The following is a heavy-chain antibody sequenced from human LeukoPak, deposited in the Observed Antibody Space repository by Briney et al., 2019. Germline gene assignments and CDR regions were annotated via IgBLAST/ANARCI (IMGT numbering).Heavy chain of an antibody. V-gene: IGHV5-51*01. D-gene: IGHD6-19*01. CDR3: ARLNSDWYSFDY. CDR2: IYPRDSDT. Sequence: GESLKISCKGSGYSFTNYWIGWVRQMPGKGLECMGIIYPRDSDTRYSPSFQGQVTFSADKSISTAYLQWRSLKASDTAMYYCARLNSDWYSFDYWGQGTLVTVSS. CDR1: GYSFTNYW. J-gene: IGHJ4*02.